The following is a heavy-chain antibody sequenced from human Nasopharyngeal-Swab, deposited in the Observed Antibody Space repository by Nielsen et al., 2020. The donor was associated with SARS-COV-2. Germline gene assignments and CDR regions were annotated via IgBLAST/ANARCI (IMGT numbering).Heavy chain of an antibody. CDR2: INSDGSST. CDR1: GFTFSGYW. V-gene: IGHV3-74*01. D-gene: IGHD3-16*01. CDR3: ARDWESSVFDY. J-gene: IGHJ4*02. Sequence: GESLKISCAASGFTFSGYWMHWVRQAPGKGLVWVSRINSDGSSTNYADSVKGRFTISRDNAKDTLYLQMNSLRAEDTGVYYCARDWESSVFDYWGQGTLVTVSS.